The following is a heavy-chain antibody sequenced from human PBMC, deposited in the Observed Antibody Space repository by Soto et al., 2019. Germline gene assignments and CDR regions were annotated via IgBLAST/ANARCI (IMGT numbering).Heavy chain of an antibody. CDR2: IWYDSSNK. V-gene: IGHV3-33*01. D-gene: IGHD4-17*01. CDR3: ATAGDYADAGYCDH. J-gene: IGHJ4*02. Sequence: QVQLVESGGGVVQPGRSLRLSCAASGFSFSNYGMHWVRQAPGKGLEWVAIIWYDSSNKFYADSVKGRFTISRDNSKNTVYLQMNSLRDADTAVYYCATAGDYADAGYCDHWGQGTLVTVSS. CDR1: GFSFSNYG.